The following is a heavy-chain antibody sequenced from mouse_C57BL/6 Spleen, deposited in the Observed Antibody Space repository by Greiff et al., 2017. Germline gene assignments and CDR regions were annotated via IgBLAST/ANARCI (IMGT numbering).Heavy chain of an antibody. D-gene: IGHD2-5*01. Sequence: EVKLMESGGGLVKPGGSLKLSCAASGFTFSSYAMSWVRQTPEKRLEWVATISDGGSYTYYPDNVKGRFTISRDNAKNNLYLQMSHLKSEDTAMYYCARDLRYYSNYYFDYWGQGTTLTVSS. J-gene: IGHJ2*01. CDR3: ARDLRYYSNYYFDY. V-gene: IGHV5-4*01. CDR2: ISDGGSYT. CDR1: GFTFSSYA.